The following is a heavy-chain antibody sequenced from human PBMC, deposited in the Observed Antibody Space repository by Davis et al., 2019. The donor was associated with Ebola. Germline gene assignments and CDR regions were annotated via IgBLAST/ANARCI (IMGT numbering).Heavy chain of an antibody. CDR2: ISGSGGST. CDR1: GFTFSSYA. CDR3: AKRGRIAAAGPDY. Sequence: GESLKISCAASGFTFSSYAMSWVRQAPGKGLEWVSAISGSGGSTYYADSVKGRFTISRDNSKNTLYLQMNSLRAEDTAVYYCAKRGRIAAAGPDYWGQGTLVTVSS. V-gene: IGHV3-23*01. J-gene: IGHJ4*02. D-gene: IGHD6-13*01.